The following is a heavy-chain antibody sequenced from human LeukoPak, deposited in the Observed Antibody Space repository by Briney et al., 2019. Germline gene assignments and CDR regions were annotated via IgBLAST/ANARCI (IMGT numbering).Heavy chain of an antibody. CDR3: AKERNDCSGGSCHYLDAFDI. CDR2: IWYDGSNK. D-gene: IGHD2-15*01. Sequence: PGRSLRLSCAASGFTFSSYGMHWVRQAPGKGLEWVAVIWYDGSNKYYADSVKGRFTISGDNSKNTLYLQMNSLRAEDTAVYYCAKERNDCSGGSCHYLDAFDIWGQGTMVTVSS. J-gene: IGHJ3*02. CDR1: GFTFSSYG. V-gene: IGHV3-33*06.